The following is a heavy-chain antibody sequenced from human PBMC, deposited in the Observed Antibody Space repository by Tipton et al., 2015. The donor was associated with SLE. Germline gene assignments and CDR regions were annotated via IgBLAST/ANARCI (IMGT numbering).Heavy chain of an antibody. CDR3: AGKGGGGWYFDL. V-gene: IGHV3-23*01. J-gene: IGHJ2*01. D-gene: IGHD3-16*01. Sequence: SLRLSCAASGFTFSSYAMSWVRQAPGKGLEWVSAISGSGGSTYYADSVKGRFTISRDNSKNTLYLQMNSLRAEDTAVYYCAGKGGGGWYFDLWGRGTLVTVSS. CDR2: ISGSGGST. CDR1: GFTFSSYA.